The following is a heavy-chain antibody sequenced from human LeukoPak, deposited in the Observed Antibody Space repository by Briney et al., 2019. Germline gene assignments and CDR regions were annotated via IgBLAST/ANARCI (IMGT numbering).Heavy chain of an antibody. J-gene: IGHJ4*02. CDR2: INPNSGGT. CDR1: GYTFTGYY. V-gene: IGHV1-2*02. Sequence: ASVKVSCKASGYTFTGYYMHWVRQAHGQGLEWMGWINPNSGGTNYAQKLQGRVTMTTDTSTSTAYTELRSLRSDDTAVYYCARMAMEYYFDYWGQGTLVTVSS. D-gene: IGHD5-18*01. CDR3: ARMAMEYYFDY.